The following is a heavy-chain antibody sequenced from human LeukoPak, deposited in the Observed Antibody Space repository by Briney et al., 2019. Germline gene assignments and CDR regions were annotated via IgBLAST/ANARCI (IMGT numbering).Heavy chain of an antibody. V-gene: IGHV1-3*01. Sequence: VASVKVSCKASGYTFTSYAMHWVRQAPGQRLEWMGWINAGNGNTKYSQKFQGRVTITRDTSASTAYMELSSLRSEDTAVYYCARAYCGGDCYSLGLWGQGALVTVSS. D-gene: IGHD2-21*02. CDR1: GYTFTSYA. CDR3: ARAYCGGDCYSLGL. CDR2: INAGNGNT. J-gene: IGHJ4*02.